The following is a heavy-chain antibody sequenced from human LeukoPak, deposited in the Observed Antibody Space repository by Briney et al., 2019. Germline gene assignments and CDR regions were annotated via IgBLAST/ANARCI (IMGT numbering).Heavy chain of an antibody. V-gene: IGHV4-59*01. Sequence: SETLSLTCTISGDSISGYTRTCIRERPGKGLWSSGYIYLTGGTNYNPSLNSRVTISVDTSKNQFSLNLNSVTAADTAVYYCARTSRHYYSSGSNLIPWPAGMDVWGQGTTVTASS. CDR1: GDSISGYT. CDR2: IYLTGGT. D-gene: IGHD3-10*01. CDR3: ARTSRHYYSSGSNLIPWPAGMDV. J-gene: IGHJ6*02.